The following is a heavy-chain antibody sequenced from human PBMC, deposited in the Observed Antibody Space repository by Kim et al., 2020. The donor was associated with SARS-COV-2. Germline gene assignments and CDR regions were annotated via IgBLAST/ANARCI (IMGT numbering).Heavy chain of an antibody. CDR3: ARDPGGTGLDY. Sequence: SETLSLTCAVDGGYFSGYYWSWIRQPPGKGLEWNGEINHSGITNYNPSLKSRVTISVDTSKKQFSLKLSSVTAEDTAVYYCARDPGGTGLDYWRQGTLVTFSS. CDR2: INHSGIT. CDR1: GGYFSGYY. V-gene: IGHV4-34*01. J-gene: IGHJ4*02. D-gene: IGHD3-16*01.